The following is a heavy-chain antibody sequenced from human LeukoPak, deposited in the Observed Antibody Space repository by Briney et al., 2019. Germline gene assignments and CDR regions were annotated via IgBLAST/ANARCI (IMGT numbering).Heavy chain of an antibody. CDR2: IKSKTDGGTT. Sequence: GGSLRLSCAASGFTFSNAWMSWVRQAPGKGLEWVGRIKSKTDGGTTDYAAPVKGRFTISRDDSKNTLYLQMNSLKAEDTAVYYCTTLRMRGVLDYWGQGTLVTVSS. V-gene: IGHV3-15*01. J-gene: IGHJ4*02. CDR3: TTLRMRGVLDY. D-gene: IGHD3-10*01. CDR1: GFTFSNAW.